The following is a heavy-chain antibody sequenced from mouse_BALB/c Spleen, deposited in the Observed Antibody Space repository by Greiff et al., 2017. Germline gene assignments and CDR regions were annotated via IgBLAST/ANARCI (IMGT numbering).Heavy chain of an antibody. CDR3: ARKYDDYDGYYAMDY. Sequence: VQRVESGAELVRPGVSVKISCKGSGYTFTDYAMHWVKQSHAKSLEWIGVISTYYGDASYNQKFKGKATMTVDKSSSTAYMELARLTSEDSAIYYCARKYDDYDGYYAMDYWGQGTSVTVSS. CDR1: GYTFTDYA. D-gene: IGHD2-4*01. CDR2: ISTYYGDA. V-gene: IGHV1S137*01. J-gene: IGHJ4*01.